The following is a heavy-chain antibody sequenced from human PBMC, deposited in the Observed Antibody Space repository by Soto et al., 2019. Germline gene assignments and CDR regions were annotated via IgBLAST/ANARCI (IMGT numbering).Heavy chain of an antibody. CDR3: TTDVRDDFWSGYYYDS. CDR2: IKSKTDGGTT. CDR1: GVTFSDSW. D-gene: IGHD3-3*01. J-gene: IGHJ4*02. V-gene: IGHV3-15*01. Sequence: WGSLILSGAASGVTFSDSWMSWVRQARVKGLEWVGRIKSKTDGGTTYYAAPVKGRFTISRDDSKNTLYLQMNSLKTEDTAVYYCTTDVRDDFWSGYYYDSWGQGTLVTAPQ.